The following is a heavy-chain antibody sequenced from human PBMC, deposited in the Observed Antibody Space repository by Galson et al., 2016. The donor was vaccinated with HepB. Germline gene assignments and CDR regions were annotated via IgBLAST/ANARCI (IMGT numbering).Heavy chain of an antibody. J-gene: IGHJ3*02. CDR1: GYTFTGYY. V-gene: IGHV1-46*01. CDR2: INPSGGST. CDR3: ATFTPNAFDI. D-gene: IGHD2-15*01. Sequence: SVKVSCKASGYTFTGYYMHWVRQAPGQGLEWMGIINPSGGSTSYAQKFQGRVTMTRDTSTSTVYMELRGLRSEDTAVYYCATFTPNAFDIWGQGTMVIVSS.